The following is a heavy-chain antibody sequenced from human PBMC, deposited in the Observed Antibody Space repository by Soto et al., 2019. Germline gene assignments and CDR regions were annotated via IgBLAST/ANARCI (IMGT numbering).Heavy chain of an antibody. CDR3: AKGFIRDCGGDCTVDT. Sequence: GGSLRLSCAASGFTFSSYTMSWVRQAPGKGLEWVSGISATGGSTYYADSVKGRFTFSRDNSENTLYLQMNSLRAEDTAVYYCAKGFIRDCGGDCTVDTWGQGTLVTVS. D-gene: IGHD2-21*02. J-gene: IGHJ5*02. V-gene: IGHV3-23*01. CDR2: ISATGGST. CDR1: GFTFSSYT.